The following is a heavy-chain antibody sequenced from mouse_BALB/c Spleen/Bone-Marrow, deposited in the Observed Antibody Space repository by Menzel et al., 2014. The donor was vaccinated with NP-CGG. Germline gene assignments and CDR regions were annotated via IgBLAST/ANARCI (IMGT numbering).Heavy chain of an antibody. D-gene: IGHD4-1*01. V-gene: IGHV14-3*02. J-gene: IGHJ4*01. Sequence: VQLQQSGAELVKPGASVKLSCTASGFNIKDTYMHWVKQRPEQGLERIGRIDPANGNTKYDPKFQGKATITADTSSNTAYLQLSSLTSEDTAVYYCARWEYYAMDYWGQGTSVTVFS. CDR2: IDPANGNT. CDR3: ARWEYYAMDY. CDR1: GFNIKDTY.